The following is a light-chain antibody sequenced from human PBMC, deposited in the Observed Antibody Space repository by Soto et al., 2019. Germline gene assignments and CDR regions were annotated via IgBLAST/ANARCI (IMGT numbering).Light chain of an antibody. Sequence: QSVLTQPASVSGSPGQSVTISCTGSASDIGRYDYVSWYQQYPGNTPKLLIYEVSHRPSGVSGRFSGSKSGDTASLTISGVQFQDEATYYCTSYISSSAFFVFGTGTKVTVL. J-gene: IGLJ1*01. CDR3: TSYISSSAFFV. CDR2: EVS. V-gene: IGLV2-14*03. CDR1: ASDIGRYDY.